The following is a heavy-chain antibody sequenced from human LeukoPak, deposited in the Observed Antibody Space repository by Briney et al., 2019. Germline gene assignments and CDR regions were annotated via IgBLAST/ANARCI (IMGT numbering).Heavy chain of an antibody. CDR3: ARGEGRFLEWLLNTPLNWFDP. Sequence: PGGSLRLSCVVSGFTFSSYWMSWVRQAPGKGLEWVANIKEDGSEKYYVDSVKGRFTISRDNAGNSLYLQMNSLRAEDTAMYYCARGEGRFLEWLLNTPLNWFDPWGQGTLVTVSS. J-gene: IGHJ5*02. CDR2: IKEDGSEK. D-gene: IGHD3-3*01. CDR1: GFTFSSYW. V-gene: IGHV3-7*01.